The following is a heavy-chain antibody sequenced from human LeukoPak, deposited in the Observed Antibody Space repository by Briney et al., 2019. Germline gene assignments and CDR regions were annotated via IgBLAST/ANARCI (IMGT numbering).Heavy chain of an antibody. CDR2: IKQDGSEK. Sequence: GGSLRLSCAASGFTFSSYWMSWVRQAPGKGLEWVANIKQDGSEKYYVDSVKGRFTISRDNAKNSLYLQMNSLRAEDTAVYYCARDRRLRYFDWAQYCMDVWGQGTTVTVSS. J-gene: IGHJ6*03. V-gene: IGHV3-7*01. D-gene: IGHD3-9*01. CDR1: GFTFSSYW. CDR3: ARDRRLRYFDWAQYCMDV.